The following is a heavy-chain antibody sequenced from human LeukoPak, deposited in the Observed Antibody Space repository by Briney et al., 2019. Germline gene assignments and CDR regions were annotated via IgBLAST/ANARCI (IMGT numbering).Heavy chain of an antibody. CDR2: VIPNSGAT. CDR1: GYTFTGYY. J-gene: IGHJ4*02. Sequence: GASVKVSCKASGYTFTGYYMHWVRQAPGQGLEWMGWVIPNSGATNYAQKFQGRVTMTRDTSISTAYMELSSLRSDDTAVYYCVRGYCGGDCPSGESLWGQGTLVTVSS. CDR3: VRGYCGGDCPSGESL. D-gene: IGHD2-21*01. V-gene: IGHV1-2*02.